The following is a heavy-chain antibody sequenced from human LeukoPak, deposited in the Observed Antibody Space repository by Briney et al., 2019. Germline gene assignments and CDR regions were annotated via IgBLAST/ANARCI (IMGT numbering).Heavy chain of an antibody. Sequence: GGSLRLSCAASGFTLDDYAMHWVRQAPGKGLEWVSGINWNSGGIRYADSVKGRFAISRDNAKNSLYLQVNSLRVEDTAFYYCAKGRSNYYYFAMDVWGQGTTVTVSS. CDR2: INWNSGGI. CDR3: AKGRSNYYYFAMDV. D-gene: IGHD3/OR15-3a*01. J-gene: IGHJ6*02. CDR1: GFTLDDYA. V-gene: IGHV3-9*01.